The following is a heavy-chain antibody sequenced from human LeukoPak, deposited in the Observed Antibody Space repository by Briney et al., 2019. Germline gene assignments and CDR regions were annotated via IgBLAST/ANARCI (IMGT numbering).Heavy chain of an antibody. J-gene: IGHJ3*02. CDR1: ADSISSSSYY. Sequence: SETLSLTCTVSADSISSSSYYWGWIRQPPGEGLEWIGSIYYSGSTYYNPSLRSRVTIAVDTSKNQFSLKLSFVTAADTAVYYCARHRVTGTAYTGFAIWGQGTMATVSS. CDR3: ARHRVTGTAYTGFAI. CDR2: IYYSGST. D-gene: IGHD1-20*01. V-gene: IGHV4-39*01.